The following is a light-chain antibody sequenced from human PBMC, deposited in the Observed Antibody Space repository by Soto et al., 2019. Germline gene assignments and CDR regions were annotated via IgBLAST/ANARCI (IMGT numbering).Light chain of an antibody. CDR1: QSISSW. CDR2: EAS. V-gene: IGKV1-5*03. J-gene: IGKJ1*01. Sequence: DIPMTQSPSTLSASLGDRFTITCRASQSISSWLAWYQQKPGKAPKLLIYEASHLENGVPSRFGGSGSGTEFSLTINSLQPDDFATYYCQQYNTYPWTFGQGTKVDI. CDR3: QQYNTYPWT.